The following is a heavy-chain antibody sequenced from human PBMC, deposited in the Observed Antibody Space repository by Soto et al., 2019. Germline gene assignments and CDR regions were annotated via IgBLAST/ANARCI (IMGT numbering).Heavy chain of an antibody. CDR2: VSPIFGTT. V-gene: IGHV1-69*01. CDR3: AGGGSSGGWYFDL. CDR1: GGSFSSPT. D-gene: IGHD1-26*01. J-gene: IGHJ2*01. Sequence: QVQLVQSGAEVKKPGSSVKVSCKASGGSFSSPTISWVRQAPGQGLEWMGGVSPIFGTTHYAQKFQGRVTITADGSSGTAYMELSILKSEDRAVYYCAGGGSSGGWYFDLWGRGTLVTVSS.